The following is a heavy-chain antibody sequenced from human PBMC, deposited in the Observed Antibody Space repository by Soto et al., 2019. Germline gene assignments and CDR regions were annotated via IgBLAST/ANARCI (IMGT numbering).Heavy chain of an antibody. CDR1: GFTLSSFA. CDR2: ISNDGSNE. Sequence: QVQLVESGGGVVQPGRSLRLSCAASGFTLSSFAMHWVRQAPGKGLEWVTLISNDGSNEHYADSVRGRFTISRDNSKHMLYLQMSSLRAEDTAVYYCARDAPGMDVWGQGNTVTGSS. J-gene: IGHJ6*02. V-gene: IGHV3-30-3*01. CDR3: ARDAPGMDV.